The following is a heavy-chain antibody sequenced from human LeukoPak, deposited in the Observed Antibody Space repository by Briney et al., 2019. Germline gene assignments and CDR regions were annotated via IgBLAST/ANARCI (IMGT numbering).Heavy chain of an antibody. J-gene: IGHJ4*02. D-gene: IGHD3-3*01. CDR3: ARDPWSGYSQLAYYFDY. CDR1: GFTFSSYA. Sequence: PGGSLRLSCAASGFTFSSYAMHWVRQAPGKGLEWVAVISYDGSNKYYADSVKGRFTISRDNSKNTLYLQMNSLRAEDTAVYYCARDPWSGYSQLAYYFDYWGQGTLVTVSS. V-gene: IGHV3-30*04. CDR2: ISYDGSNK.